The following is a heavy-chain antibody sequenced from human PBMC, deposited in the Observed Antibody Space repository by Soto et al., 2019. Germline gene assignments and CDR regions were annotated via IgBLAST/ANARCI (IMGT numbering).Heavy chain of an antibody. CDR3: AREGSSWGSGDSYYGMDV. J-gene: IGHJ6*02. CDR2: IYHSGST. CDR1: AGFISSGDQ. D-gene: IGHD2-2*01. V-gene: IGHV4-4*03. Sequence: PPQALCLSRAGSAGFISSGDQWVWRLQLQGKELEWIGEIYHSGSTHYNPSLKSRVTISGDKSKSQFSLKLSSVTAADTAVYYCAREGSSWGSGDSYYGMDVCGQGPTVT.